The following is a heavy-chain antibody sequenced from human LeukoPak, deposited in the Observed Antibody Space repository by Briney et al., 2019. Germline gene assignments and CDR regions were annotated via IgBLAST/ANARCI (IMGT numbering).Heavy chain of an antibody. Sequence: GGSLRLSCAASGFTLNKYAMNWVRQAPGKGLEWVSVLIGSSGSTDYADSVKGRFTISRDTFKNTLYLEMNSLRAEDTAIYYCVKGAYDYIEIAYFDYWGQGTRVTVSS. J-gene: IGHJ4*02. CDR2: LIGSSGST. CDR3: VKGAYDYIEIAYFDY. V-gene: IGHV3-23*01. D-gene: IGHD5-12*01. CDR1: GFTLNKYA.